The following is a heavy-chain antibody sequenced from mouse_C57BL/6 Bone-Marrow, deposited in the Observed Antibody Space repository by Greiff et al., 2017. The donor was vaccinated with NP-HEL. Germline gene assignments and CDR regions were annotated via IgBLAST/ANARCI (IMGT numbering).Heavy chain of an antibody. D-gene: IGHD2-4*01. CDR3: ARMGIYDYDGAMDY. Sequence: EVKVEESGGGLVKPGGSLKLSCAASGFTFSDYGMHWVRQAPEKGLEWVAYISSGSSTIYYADTVKGRFTISRDNAKNTLFLQMTSLRSEDTAMYYCARMGIYDYDGAMDYWGQGTSVTVSS. CDR1: GFTFSDYG. V-gene: IGHV5-17*01. J-gene: IGHJ4*01. CDR2: ISSGSSTI.